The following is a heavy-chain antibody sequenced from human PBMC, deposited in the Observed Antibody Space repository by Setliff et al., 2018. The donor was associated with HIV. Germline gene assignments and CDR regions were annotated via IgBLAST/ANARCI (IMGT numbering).Heavy chain of an antibody. CDR2: ISSYNGNT. Sequence: ASVKVSCKASGYIFSTYGISWVRQAPGQGLEWMGWISSYNGNTNYAQNFQGRVTMTRDTSISTAYMELSSLGSDDTAVYFCATWGGSPDGYFCYYMDVWGKGTTVTVSS. J-gene: IGHJ6*03. D-gene: IGHD1-26*01. V-gene: IGHV1-18*01. CDR3: ATWGGSPDGYFCYYMDV. CDR1: GYIFSTYG.